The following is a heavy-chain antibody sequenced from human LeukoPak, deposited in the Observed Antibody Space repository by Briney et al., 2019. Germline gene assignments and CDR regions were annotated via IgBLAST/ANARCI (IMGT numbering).Heavy chain of an antibody. CDR1: GGTFSSYA. CDR2: IIPIFGTA. D-gene: IGHD6-13*01. Sequence: SVKVSCKASGGTFSSYAISWVRQAPGQGLEWMGGIIPIFGTANYAQKFQGRVTITADESTSTVLIELSSLRSEDTALYYCARAVAPLAAAADYWGQGTLVTVSS. CDR3: ARAVAPLAAAADY. V-gene: IGHV1-69*01. J-gene: IGHJ4*02.